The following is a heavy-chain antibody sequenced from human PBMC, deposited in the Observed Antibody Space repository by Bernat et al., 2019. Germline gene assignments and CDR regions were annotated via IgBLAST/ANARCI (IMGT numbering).Heavy chain of an antibody. J-gene: IGHJ5*02. CDR2: ISGGGTST. CDR3: ARDPSDSGGFYYNS. D-gene: IGHD3-22*01. V-gene: IGHV3-23*01. Sequence: EVQLLESGGGLVQPGGSLRLSCAASGFTFSTYAMSWVRQAPGKGLEWASLISGGGTSTYYADSVKGRFTISRDNSKNTLYLQMNSLRAEDTALYYCARDPSDSGGFYYNSWGQGTLVTVSS. CDR1: GFTFSTYA.